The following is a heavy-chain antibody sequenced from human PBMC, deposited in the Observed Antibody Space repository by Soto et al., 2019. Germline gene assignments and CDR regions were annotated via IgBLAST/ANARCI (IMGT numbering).Heavy chain of an antibody. J-gene: IGHJ6*02. D-gene: IGHD5-18*01. Sequence: GGSLRLSCAASGFTFSSYEMNWVRQAPGKGLEWVSYISSSGSTIYYADSVKGRFTIYRDNAKNSLYLQMNSLRAEDTAVYYCARDGIQLWARRYYYGMDVGGQGTTVTVSS. CDR1: GFTFSSYE. V-gene: IGHV3-48*03. CDR2: ISSSGSTI. CDR3: ARDGIQLWARRYYYGMDV.